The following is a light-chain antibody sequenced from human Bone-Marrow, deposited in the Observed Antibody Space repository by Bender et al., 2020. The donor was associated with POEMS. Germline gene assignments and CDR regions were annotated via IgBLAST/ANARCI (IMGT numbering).Light chain of an antibody. V-gene: IGLV3-21*02. CDR2: DDT. Sequence: SYVLTQPASVSVAPGQTAGISCGGDNLGSKTVHWYQQRPGEAPILVVYDDTKRPYGIPERISGSNSGNTDTLTINRVEDGDEADYYCQVWNSGSVRSVFGGETQLNVL. J-gene: IGLJ3*02. CDR1: NLGSKT. CDR3: QVWNSGSVRSV.